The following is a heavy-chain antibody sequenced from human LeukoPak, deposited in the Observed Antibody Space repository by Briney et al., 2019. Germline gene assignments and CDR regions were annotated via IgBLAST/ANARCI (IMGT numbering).Heavy chain of an antibody. V-gene: IGHV3-73*01. CDR2: IRSKANSYAT. Sequence: HPGGSLRLSCAASGFTFSGSAMLWVRQASGKGLEWVGRIRSKANSYATAYAASVKGRFTISRDDSKNTAYLQMNSLKTEDTAVYYCTRHIYYEDGFDYWGQGTLVTVSS. CDR1: GFTFSGSA. J-gene: IGHJ4*02. D-gene: IGHD3-22*01. CDR3: TRHIYYEDGFDY.